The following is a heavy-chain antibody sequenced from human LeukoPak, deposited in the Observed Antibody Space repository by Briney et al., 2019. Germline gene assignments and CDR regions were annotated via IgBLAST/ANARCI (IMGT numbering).Heavy chain of an antibody. J-gene: IGHJ3*02. Sequence: ASLKVSCKVSGYTLTELSMHWVREAPGKGLEWMGGFDPEDGETIYAQKFQGRVTMTEDTSTDTAYMELSSLRSEDTAVYYCATLVAYDAFDIWGQGTMVTVSS. CDR3: ATLVAYDAFDI. D-gene: IGHD2-15*01. V-gene: IGHV1-24*01. CDR2: FDPEDGET. CDR1: GYTLTELS.